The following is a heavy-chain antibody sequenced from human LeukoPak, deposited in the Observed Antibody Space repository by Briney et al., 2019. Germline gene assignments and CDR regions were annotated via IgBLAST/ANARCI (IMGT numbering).Heavy chain of an antibody. CDR2: IYPGDSDT. Sequence: GESLKISCQGSGYSFTSYWIGWVRQMPRKGLEWMGIIYPGDSDTRCSPSFQGQVTISADKSISTAYLQWSSLKASDTAMYYCARLVPGYCSSTSCSGAWFDPWGQGTLVTVSS. CDR3: ARLVPGYCSSTSCSGAWFDP. CDR1: GYSFTSYW. D-gene: IGHD2-2*01. V-gene: IGHV5-51*01. J-gene: IGHJ5*02.